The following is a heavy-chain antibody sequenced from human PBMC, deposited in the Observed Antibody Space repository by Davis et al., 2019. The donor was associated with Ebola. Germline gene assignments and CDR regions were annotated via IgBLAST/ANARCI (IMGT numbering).Heavy chain of an antibody. Sequence: GESLKIPCAASGFTFSSYGMHWVRQAPGKGLEWVAVIWYDGSNKYYADSVKGRFTISRDNSKNTLYLQMNSLRAEDTAVYYCARDRGEWLGHYYYGMDVWGKGTTVTVSS. D-gene: IGHD3-3*01. V-gene: IGHV3-33*01. J-gene: IGHJ6*04. CDR3: ARDRGEWLGHYYYGMDV. CDR2: IWYDGSNK. CDR1: GFTFSSYG.